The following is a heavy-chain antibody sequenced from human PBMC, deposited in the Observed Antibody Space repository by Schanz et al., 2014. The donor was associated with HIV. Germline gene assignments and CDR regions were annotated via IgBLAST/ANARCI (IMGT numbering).Heavy chain of an antibody. J-gene: IGHJ6*02. D-gene: IGHD3-3*01. V-gene: IGHV3-30*04. CDR1: GFIFNNYM. CDR2: IADDGRNE. CDR3: ARDRFWSGYSDNYYGMDV. Sequence: QVQLEESGGGVVQPGRSLRLSCAASGFIFNNYMKEGFRPDPTNCLEWVAIIADDGRNEYYADSVKGRFNISRDNSKNTLYLQMNSLTTEDTAIYFCARDRFWSGYSDNYYGMDVSGPGITGTVYS.